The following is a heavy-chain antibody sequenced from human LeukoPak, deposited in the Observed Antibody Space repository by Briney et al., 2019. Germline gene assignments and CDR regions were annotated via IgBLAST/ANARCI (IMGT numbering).Heavy chain of an antibody. CDR3: AKDIYYDSSGYAFDI. CDR1: GFTFDDYA. J-gene: IGHJ3*02. CDR2: ISWNSGSI. V-gene: IGHV3-9*01. D-gene: IGHD3-22*01. Sequence: PGGSLRLSCAASGFTFDDYAMHWVRQAPGKGLEWVSGISWNSGSIGYADSVKGRFTISRDNAKNSLYLQMNSLRAEDTALYYCAKDIYYDSSGYAFDIWGQGTMVTVSS.